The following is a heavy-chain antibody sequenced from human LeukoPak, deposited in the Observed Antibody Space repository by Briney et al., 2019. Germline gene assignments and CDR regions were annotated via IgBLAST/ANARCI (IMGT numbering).Heavy chain of an antibody. D-gene: IGHD3-22*01. CDR1: GFTFSSYI. CDR2: ISSTSSYI. J-gene: IGHJ4*02. Sequence: PGGSLRLSCAASGFTFSSYIMNWVRQAPGKGLEWVSSISSTSSYIYYADSVKGRFTISRDNAKNSLYLLMNSLRAEDTAVYYCARPSSPGYYDTSGYYYVYWGQGTLVTVSS. CDR3: ARPSSPGYYDTSGYYYVY. V-gene: IGHV3-21*01.